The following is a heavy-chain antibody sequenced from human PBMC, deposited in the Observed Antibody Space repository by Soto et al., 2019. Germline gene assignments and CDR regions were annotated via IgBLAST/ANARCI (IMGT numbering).Heavy chain of an antibody. V-gene: IGHV4-59*12. J-gene: IGHJ6*02. Sequence: SETLSLTCTVSGGSISSYYWSWIRQPPGKGLEWIGYIYYSGSTNYNPSLKSRVTISVDTSKNQFSLRAEDTAVYYCARDPVEYQLPYGMDVWGQGTTVTVSS. CDR3: ARDPVEYQLPYGMDV. CDR1: GGSISSYY. D-gene: IGHD2-2*01. CDR2: IYYSGST.